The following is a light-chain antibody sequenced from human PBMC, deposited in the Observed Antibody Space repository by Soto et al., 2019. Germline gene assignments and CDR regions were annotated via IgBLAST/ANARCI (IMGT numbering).Light chain of an antibody. CDR3: QSYDSSLSGSYV. V-gene: IGLV1-40*01. J-gene: IGLJ1*01. Sequence: QSVLTQPPSVSGAPGHRVTISCTGSSSNIGAGYDVHWYQRLPGTAPKVLIYGNNNRPSGVPDQFSGAKSGTSASLAITGLQAEDEADYYCQSYDSSLSGSYVFGTGTKLTVL. CDR1: SSNIGAGYD. CDR2: GNN.